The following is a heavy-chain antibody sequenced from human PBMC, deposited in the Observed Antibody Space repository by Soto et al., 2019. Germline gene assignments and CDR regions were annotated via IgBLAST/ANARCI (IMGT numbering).Heavy chain of an antibody. V-gene: IGHV4-34*01. Sequence: QVQLQQWGAGLLKPSETLSLNCAITGGSLSGYYWCWIRQPPGKGREWIGEVKDGGHTNYSPSLRCRVTISSDTSNNQFSLRLNSVTAADTGVDYCARGQEGVVATHWDQGSLVTVSS. CDR2: VKDGGHT. CDR1: GGSLSGYY. J-gene: IGHJ4*02. D-gene: IGHD5-12*01. CDR3: ARGQEGVVATH.